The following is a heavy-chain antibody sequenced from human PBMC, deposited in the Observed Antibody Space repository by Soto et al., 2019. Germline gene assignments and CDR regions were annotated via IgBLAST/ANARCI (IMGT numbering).Heavy chain of an antibody. CDR2: IYHTGNT. V-gene: IGHV4-4*02. CDR1: GASVSSDNW. Sequence: QVQLRESGPGLVKPSGTLSLTCAVSGASVSSDNWWNWVRQPPGKGLEWIGEIYHTGNTNYNPSLKGRITISVDTSKIHFSLDLFSVTAADTAVYYCASSSGWYRYDFWGQGTRVTVSS. J-gene: IGHJ4*02. D-gene: IGHD6-19*01. CDR3: ASSSGWYRYDF.